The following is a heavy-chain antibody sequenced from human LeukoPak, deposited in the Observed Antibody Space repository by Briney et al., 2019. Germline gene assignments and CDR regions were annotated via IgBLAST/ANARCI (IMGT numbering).Heavy chain of an antibody. J-gene: IGHJ4*02. CDR2: ISGSGGST. CDR3: VKDRCDRTTCPEV. D-gene: IGHD2-2*01. Sequence: GGSLRLSCAASGFTFSTYAMSWVRQAPGEGLEWVSGISGSGGSTYYTDSVKGRFAISRDNSKNTLHLQMSSLRAEDTALYYCVKDRCDRTTCPEVWGQGTLVTVSS. CDR1: GFTFSTYA. V-gene: IGHV3-23*01.